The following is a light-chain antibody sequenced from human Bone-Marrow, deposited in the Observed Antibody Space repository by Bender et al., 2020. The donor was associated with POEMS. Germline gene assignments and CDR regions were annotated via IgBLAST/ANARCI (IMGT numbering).Light chain of an antibody. CDR1: SSNIGNHG. CDR3: SAWDDSLSGCV. Sequence: QSVVTQPPSLSEAPRQRVTISCSGSSSNIGNHGVNWYQQLPGEAPKLLIYYDDLLTPGVSDRFSASKSGTSASLAISELPSEDEALYYCSAWDDSLSGCVFGGGTKLTVL. V-gene: IGLV1-36*01. CDR2: YDD. J-gene: IGLJ2*01.